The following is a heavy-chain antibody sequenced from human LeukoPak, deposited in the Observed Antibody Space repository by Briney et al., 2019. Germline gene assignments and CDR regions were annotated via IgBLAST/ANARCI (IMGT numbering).Heavy chain of an antibody. J-gene: IGHJ4*02. Sequence: SETLSLTCTVSGGSISNFYWSWIRQPPGKGLEWIGYIYYSGSTSYNPSLKSRVTISLDTSKNQFSLKLSSVTAADAAVYYCARSHYSGNSWYYFDHWGQGTLVTVSS. CDR2: IYYSGST. V-gene: IGHV4-59*01. CDR1: GGSISNFY. CDR3: ARSHYSGNSWYYFDH. D-gene: IGHD4-23*01.